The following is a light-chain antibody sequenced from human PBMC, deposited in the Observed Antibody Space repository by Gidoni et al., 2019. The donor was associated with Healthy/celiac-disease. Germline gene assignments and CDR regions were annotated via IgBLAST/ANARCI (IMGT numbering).Light chain of an antibody. V-gene: IGKV1-13*02. J-gene: IGKJ4*01. Sequence: AIQLTQSPSSLSASVGDRVTITCRASQGISSALAWYQQKPGKAPKLLIYDASSLESGVPSRFSGSGSGTDFTLIISSLQPEDFATYSCQQFNSYPPLTFGGGTKVEI. CDR3: QQFNSYPPLT. CDR2: DAS. CDR1: QGISSA.